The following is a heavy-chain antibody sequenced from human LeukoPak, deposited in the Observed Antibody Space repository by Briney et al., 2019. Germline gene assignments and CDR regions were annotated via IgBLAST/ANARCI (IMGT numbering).Heavy chain of an antibody. CDR3: ARGRVSGTTLYFDY. CDR2: IYSGST. J-gene: IGHJ4*02. Sequence: SETLSLTCTVSGGSISSDSDYWSWIRQPAGKGLEWIGRIYSGSTDYNPSLRSRLTISVDTSKNQFSLKLSSVTAADTAVYYCARGRVSGTTLYFDYWGQGALFTVSS. V-gene: IGHV4-61*02. CDR1: GGSISSDSDY. D-gene: IGHD1-1*01.